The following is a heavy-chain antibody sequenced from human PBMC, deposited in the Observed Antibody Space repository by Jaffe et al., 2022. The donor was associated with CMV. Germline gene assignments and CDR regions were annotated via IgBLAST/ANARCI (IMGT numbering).Heavy chain of an antibody. CDR2: ISSSSSYI. V-gene: IGHV3-21*01. J-gene: IGHJ5*02. Sequence: EVQLVESGGGLVKPGGSLRLSCAASGFTFSSYSMNWVRQAPGKGLEWVSSISSSSSYIYYADSVKGRFTISRDNAKNSLYLQMNSLRAEDTAVYYCARDEDRGGSFNWFDPWGQGTLVTVSS. CDR1: GFTFSSYS. CDR3: ARDEDRGGSFNWFDP. D-gene: IGHD2-15*01.